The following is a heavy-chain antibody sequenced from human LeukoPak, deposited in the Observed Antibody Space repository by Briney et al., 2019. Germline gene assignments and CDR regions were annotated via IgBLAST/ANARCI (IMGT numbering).Heavy chain of an antibody. Sequence: GESLNLSFPGSGYSFTSYWLGWVRQMPGKGLGWKGIIYPGDSDPRYSPSFQGQVTISADKSISTAYLQWSSLKASDTAMYYCARQPYSDYDDYWGQGTLVTVSS. V-gene: IGHV5-51*01. CDR1: GYSFTSYW. CDR3: ARQPYSDYDDY. J-gene: IGHJ4*02. CDR2: IYPGDSDP. D-gene: IGHD4-11*01.